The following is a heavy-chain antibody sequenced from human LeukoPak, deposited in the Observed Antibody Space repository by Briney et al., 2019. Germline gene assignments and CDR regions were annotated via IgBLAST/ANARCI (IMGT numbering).Heavy chain of an antibody. Sequence: GESLKISCKGSGYNFTSYWIGWVRQMPGKGLEWMGIIYPDDSDTRYSPSFQGQVTISADKSITTAYLQWSSLKASDTAMYYCARHTRDDYYGWGSYYNDNWGQGTLVTVSS. CDR2: IYPDDSDT. CDR1: GYNFTSYW. V-gene: IGHV5-51*01. CDR3: ARHTRDDYYGWGSYYNDN. D-gene: IGHD3-10*01. J-gene: IGHJ4*02.